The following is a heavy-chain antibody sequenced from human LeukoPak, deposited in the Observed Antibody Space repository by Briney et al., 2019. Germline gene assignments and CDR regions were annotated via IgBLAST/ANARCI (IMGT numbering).Heavy chain of an antibody. CDR1: GGSISSYY. D-gene: IGHD6-13*01. CDR2: IYYSGST. V-gene: IGHV4-59*12. Sequence: SETLSLTCTVSGGSISSYYWSWIRQPPGKGLEWIGYIYYSGSTNYNPSLKSRVTISVDKSKNQFSLKLSSVTAADTAVYHCASAEPRGSSWYPYWGQGTLVTVSS. CDR3: ASAEPRGSSWYPY. J-gene: IGHJ4*02.